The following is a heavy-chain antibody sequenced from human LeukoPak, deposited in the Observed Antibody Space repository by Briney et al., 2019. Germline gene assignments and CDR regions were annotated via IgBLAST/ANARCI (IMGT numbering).Heavy chain of an antibody. V-gene: IGHV3-30*02. CDR2: IYFDGSPK. D-gene: IGHD2-2*03. J-gene: IGHJ4*02. CDR3: AKDQCTRASCDGYPGH. Sequence: GGSLRLSCAASGFTFSSYGMHWVRQAPGKGLEWVAFIYFDGSPKYSGDSVKGRFTVSRDNSKNTLYLQMNSLRPEDTAVYYCAKDQCTRASCDGYPGHWGQGTLVTVSS. CDR1: GFTFSSYG.